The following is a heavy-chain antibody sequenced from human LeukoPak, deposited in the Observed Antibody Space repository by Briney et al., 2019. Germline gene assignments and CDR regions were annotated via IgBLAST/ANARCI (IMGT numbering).Heavy chain of an antibody. CDR3: ARGRSITLLRGVAMSDGFDI. CDR2: ISRTGDIT. CDR1: GFTFSSNA. V-gene: IGHV3-23*01. D-gene: IGHD3-10*01. J-gene: IGHJ3*02. Sequence: PGGSLRLSCAGSGFTFSSNAMNWVRQAPGKGLERVSAISRTGDITYYADSVKGRFTISRDNARNLLFLQMNGLRAEDTAVYYCARGRSITLLRGVAMSDGFDIWGQGAMVAVSS.